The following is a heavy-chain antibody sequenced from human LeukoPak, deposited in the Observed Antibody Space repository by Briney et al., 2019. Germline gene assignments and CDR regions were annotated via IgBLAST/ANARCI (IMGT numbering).Heavy chain of an antibody. Sequence: PGRSLRLSCAASGFTFSSYGMHWVRQAPGKGLEWVAVISYDGSNKYYADSVKGRFTISRDNSKNTLYLQMNSLRAEDTAVYYCAKEPRVDLNSYQTGLDYWGQGTLVTVSS. D-gene: IGHD5-18*01. J-gene: IGHJ4*02. CDR3: AKEPRVDLNSYQTGLDY. CDR1: GFTFSSYG. CDR2: ISYDGSNK. V-gene: IGHV3-30*18.